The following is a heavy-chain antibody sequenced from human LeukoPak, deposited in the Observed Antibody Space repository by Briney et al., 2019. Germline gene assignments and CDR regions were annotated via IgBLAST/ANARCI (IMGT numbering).Heavy chain of an antibody. V-gene: IGHV3-30*04. CDR3: ATSPNPELGIYYYYYGMDV. D-gene: IGHD7-27*01. Sequence: GGSLRLSCAASGFTFSNYAMHWVRQAPGKGLEWVAVISYDGSNKYYADSVKGRFTISRDNSKNTLYLQMNSLRAEDTAVYYCATSPNPELGIYYYYYGMDVWGQGTTVTVSS. CDR2: ISYDGSNK. CDR1: GFTFSNYA. J-gene: IGHJ6*02.